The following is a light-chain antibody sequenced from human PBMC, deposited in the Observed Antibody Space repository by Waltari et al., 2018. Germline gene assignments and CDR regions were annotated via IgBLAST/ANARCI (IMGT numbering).Light chain of an antibody. J-gene: IGKJ1*01. CDR3: QHYVRLPVT. Sequence: EIVLTHSPCTLSLSPGERATISCRASQRVGRSLAWYQQKPGQAPRLLIYGASISATGIPDRFSGGGSGTDFSLTISRLEPEDFAAYHCQHYVRLPVTFGQGTKVEIK. CDR2: GAS. V-gene: IGKV3-20*01. CDR1: QRVGRS.